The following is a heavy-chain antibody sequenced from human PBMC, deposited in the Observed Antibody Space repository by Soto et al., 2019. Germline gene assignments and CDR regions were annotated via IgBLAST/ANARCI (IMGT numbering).Heavy chain of an antibody. CDR3: ARGPQRGDYYYYYGMDV. D-gene: IGHD3-10*01. Sequence: SETLSLTCAVSSGSISSSNWWSWVRQPPGKGLEWIGYIYYSGSTYYNPSLKSRVTISVDTSKNQFSLKLSSVTAADTAVYYCARGPQRGDYYYYYGMDVWGQGTTVTVSS. V-gene: IGHV4-30-4*01. CDR1: SGSISSSNW. CDR2: IYYSGST. J-gene: IGHJ6*02.